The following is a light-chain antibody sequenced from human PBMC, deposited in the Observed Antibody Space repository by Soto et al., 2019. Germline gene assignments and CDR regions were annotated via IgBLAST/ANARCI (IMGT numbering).Light chain of an antibody. CDR2: AAS. V-gene: IGKV1-39*01. J-gene: IGKJ1*01. CDR3: QQSYSTPVG. CDR1: QSISSY. Sequence: DIQMTQSPSSLSASVGDRVTITCRASQSISSYLNLYQQKPGKAPKLLIYAASSLQSGVPSRFSGSGSGTDFTLTISSLQPEDFATYYCQQSYSTPVGFGQGTKVEIK.